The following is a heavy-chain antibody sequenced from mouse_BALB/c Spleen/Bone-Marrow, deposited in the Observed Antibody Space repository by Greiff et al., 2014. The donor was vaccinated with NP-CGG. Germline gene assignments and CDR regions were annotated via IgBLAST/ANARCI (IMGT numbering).Heavy chain of an antibody. J-gene: IGHJ2*01. CDR1: GFNIKDTY. Sequence: EVQLQQSGAELVKPGASVKLSCTVSGFNIKDTYMHWVKQSPEQGLEWIGRIDPADGNTKYDPNFQGKATITADTSSNTAYLQLSSLTSEDTAIYYCARYYYGSSYFDYWGQGTTLTVSS. CDR2: IDPADGNT. D-gene: IGHD1-1*01. V-gene: IGHV14-3*02. CDR3: ARYYYGSSYFDY.